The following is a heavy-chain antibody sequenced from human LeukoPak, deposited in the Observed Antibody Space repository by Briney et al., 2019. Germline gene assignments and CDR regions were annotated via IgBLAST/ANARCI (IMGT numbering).Heavy chain of an antibody. J-gene: IGHJ4*02. CDR3: ARDLGTTGTTDY. D-gene: IGHD1-1*01. CDR1: GFTFSSYS. V-gene: IGHV3-48*04. Sequence: GGSLRLSCAASGFTFSSYSMTWVRQAPGKGLEWVSYISSSSTIYYADSVKGRFTISRDNAKNSLYLQMSSLRAGDTAVYYCARDLGTTGTTDYWGLGTLVTVSS. CDR2: ISSSSTI.